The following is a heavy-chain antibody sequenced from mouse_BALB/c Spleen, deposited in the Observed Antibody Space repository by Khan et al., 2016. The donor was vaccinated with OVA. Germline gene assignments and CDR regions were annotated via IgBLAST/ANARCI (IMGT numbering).Heavy chain of an antibody. CDR1: GFTFSTYG. Sequence: EVELVESGGDVVKPGGSLKLSCAASGFTFSTYGMSWVRQTPDKTLEWVATISTGGHYTYYPDTVKGRFTISRDNAKNTLYLQMNSLKSEDTAMFYCASLAYYYDSEGFAYWGQGTLVTVSA. CDR2: ISTGGHYT. V-gene: IGHV5-6*01. D-gene: IGHD1-1*01. J-gene: IGHJ3*01. CDR3: ASLAYYYDSEGFAY.